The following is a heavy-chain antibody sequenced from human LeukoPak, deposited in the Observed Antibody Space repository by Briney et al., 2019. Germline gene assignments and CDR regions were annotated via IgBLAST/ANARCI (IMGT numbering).Heavy chain of an antibody. CDR3: ARSRGGYDSFVGGWFDP. CDR1: GYTFTGYY. J-gene: IGHJ5*02. V-gene: IGHV1-2*02. CDR2: ISPNSGGT. Sequence: GASVKVSCKASGYTFTGYYMHWVRQAPGQGLEWMGWISPNSGGTNYAQKFQGRVTMTRDTSISTAYMELSRLRSDDTAVYYCARSRGGYDSFVGGWFDPWGQGTLVTVSS. D-gene: IGHD3-16*01.